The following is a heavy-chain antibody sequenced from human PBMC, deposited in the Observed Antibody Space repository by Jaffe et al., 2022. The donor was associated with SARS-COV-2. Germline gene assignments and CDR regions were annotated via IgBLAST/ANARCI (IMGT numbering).Heavy chain of an antibody. CDR3: ARGKPYSGNYYFDH. Sequence: QVQLQESGPGLVKPSQTLSLTCTVSGGSISSGSYYWSWIRQHPGKGLEWIGYIYSIGTTYYSPSLKSRITISMDTSKNHFSLNLNSVTAADTAVYYCARGKPYSGNYYFDHWGQGTLGTVSS. CDR2: IYSIGTT. D-gene: IGHD2-21*02. V-gene: IGHV4-31*03. J-gene: IGHJ4*02. CDR1: GGSISSGSYY.